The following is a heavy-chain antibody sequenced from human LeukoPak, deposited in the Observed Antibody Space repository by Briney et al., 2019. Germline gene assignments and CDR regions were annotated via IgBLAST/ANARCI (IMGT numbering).Heavy chain of an antibody. CDR2: IYHSGST. V-gene: IGHV4-38-2*02. Sequence: PAETLTLTCTASGYSISSCYYWGWRRPPPGKGLEWIGSIYHSGSTYYKPSLKSRVTISVDTSKNQFSLKLSSVTAADTAVYYCARAIWSGYYTWFDPWGQGTLVTVSS. D-gene: IGHD3-3*01. CDR1: GYSISSCYY. CDR3: ARAIWSGYYTWFDP. J-gene: IGHJ5*02.